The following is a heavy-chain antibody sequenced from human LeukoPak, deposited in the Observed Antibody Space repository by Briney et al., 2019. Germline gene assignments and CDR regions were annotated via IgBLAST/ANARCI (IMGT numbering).Heavy chain of an antibody. V-gene: IGHV3-48*04. CDR3: ARDQPSVGWGFDS. D-gene: IGHD2-15*01. CDR1: GFTFSAYS. Sequence: GGSLRLSCAASGFTFSAYSMNWVRHTPGRGLEWVANINGRGITIHYADSFRGRFTISRDNTKNSLNLQMNNLRAEDTGLYYCARDQPSVGWGFDSWGRGTLVTVSS. J-gene: IGHJ4*02. CDR2: INGRGITI.